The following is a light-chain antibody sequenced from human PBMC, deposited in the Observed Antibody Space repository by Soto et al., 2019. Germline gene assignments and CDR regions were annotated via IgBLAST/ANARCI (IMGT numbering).Light chain of an antibody. V-gene: IGKV3-15*01. CDR3: QQYHKWPPIT. Sequence: EVVMTQSPATLSVSLGKSATLSCRASQSVDGYLAWYQQKPGQAPRLLIYGASTRATGVTARFRGGGSGTEFTLIISSLQSEDSAVYYCQQYHKWPPITFGQGTRLEMK. J-gene: IGKJ5*01. CDR2: GAS. CDR1: QSVDGY.